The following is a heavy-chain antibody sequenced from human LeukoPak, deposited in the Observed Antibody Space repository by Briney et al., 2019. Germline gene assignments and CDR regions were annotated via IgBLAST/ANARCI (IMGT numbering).Heavy chain of an antibody. J-gene: IGHJ4*02. D-gene: IGHD2-15*01. CDR2: ISSNGGST. CDR3: ARGQGVVAALYYFDY. CDR1: GFTSSSYA. V-gene: IGHV3-64*01. Sequence: GGSLRLSCAASGFTSSSYAMHWVRQAPGKGLEYVSAISSNGGSTYYANSVKGRFTISRDNSKNTLYLQMGSLRAEDMAVYYCARGQGVVAALYYFDYWGQGTLVTVSS.